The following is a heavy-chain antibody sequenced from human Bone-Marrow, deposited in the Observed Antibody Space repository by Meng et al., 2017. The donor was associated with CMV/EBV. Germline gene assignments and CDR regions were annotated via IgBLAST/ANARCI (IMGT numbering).Heavy chain of an antibody. CDR3: ARDIVATYYYYGMDG. Sequence: GESLKISCAASGFTFSDYYMSWIRQAPGKGLEWVSYISSSGSTIYYADSVKGRFTISRDNAKNSLYLQMNSLRAEDTAVYYCARDIVATYYYYGMDGWGQGTTVTFSS. V-gene: IGHV3-11*01. CDR2: ISSSGSTI. J-gene: IGHJ6*02. CDR1: GFTFSDYY. D-gene: IGHD5-12*01.